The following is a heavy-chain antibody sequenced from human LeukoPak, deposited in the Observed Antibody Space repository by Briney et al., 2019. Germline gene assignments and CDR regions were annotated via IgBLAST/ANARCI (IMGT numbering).Heavy chain of an antibody. CDR3: ARHDTAMATDYGMDV. CDR2: ISGSGAST. J-gene: IGHJ6*02. CDR1: GFTFSTNA. D-gene: IGHD5-18*01. V-gene: IGHV3-23*01. Sequence: GGSLRLSCLTSGFTFSTNAMSWVRQAPGKGLEWISGISGSGASTYYADSVTGRFTISRDNSRNTLYLQMNSLRAEDTAVYYCARHDTAMATDYGMDVWGQGTTVTVSS.